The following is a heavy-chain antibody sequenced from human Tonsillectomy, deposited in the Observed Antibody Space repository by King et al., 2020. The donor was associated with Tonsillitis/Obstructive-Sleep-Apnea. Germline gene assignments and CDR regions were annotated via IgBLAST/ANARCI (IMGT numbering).Heavy chain of an antibody. Sequence: VTLQESGPALVKPTQTLTLTCTFSGFSLSTSGMCVSWIRQPPGKVLEWLARIDWDDDKYYSTSLKTRLTISKDTSKNQVVLTMTNMDPVDTATYYCARIRRGYCSGGSCYRGSYYYYMDVWGKGTTVTVSS. CDR2: IDWDDDK. V-gene: IGHV2-70*11. CDR1: GFSLSTSGMC. D-gene: IGHD2-15*01. J-gene: IGHJ6*03. CDR3: ARIRRGYCSGGSCYRGSYYYYMDV.